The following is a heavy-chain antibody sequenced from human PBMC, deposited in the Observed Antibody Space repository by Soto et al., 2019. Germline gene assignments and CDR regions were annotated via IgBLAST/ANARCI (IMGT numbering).Heavy chain of an antibody. J-gene: IGHJ6*02. D-gene: IGHD6-19*01. V-gene: IGHV5-10-1*01. CDR3: ARLDHDPLGRLGYYYYGMDV. Sequence: PGESLKISCQGSGYSFTSYWISWVRQMPGKGLEWMGRIDPSDSYTNYSPSFQGHVTISADKSISTAYLQWSSLKASDTAMYYCARLDHDPLGRLGYYYYGMDVWGQGTTVTVSS. CDR2: IDPSDSYT. CDR1: GYSFTSYW.